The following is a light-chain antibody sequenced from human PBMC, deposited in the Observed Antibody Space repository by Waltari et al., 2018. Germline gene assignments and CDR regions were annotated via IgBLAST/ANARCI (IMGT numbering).Light chain of an antibody. J-gene: IGLJ3*02. CDR3: CSYAGSFRWV. CDR2: DVS. CDR1: SSDVGGYNY. V-gene: IGLV2-11*01. Sequence: QSALTQPRPVSGSPGQSVTISCTGTSSDVGGYNYVSWYQQHPGKAPKLMIYDVSKRPSGVPDRFSGSKSGNTASLTISGLQAEDEADYYCCSYAGSFRWVFGGGTKLTVL.